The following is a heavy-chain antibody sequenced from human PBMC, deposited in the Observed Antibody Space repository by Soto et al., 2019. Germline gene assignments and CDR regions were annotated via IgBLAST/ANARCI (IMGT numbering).Heavy chain of an antibody. Sequence: GASVKVSCKASGYTFTSYAIPWVRQAPGQRLEWMGWINAGNGNTKYSQKFQGRVTITRETSASTAYMELSSLRSEDTAVYYCARDHSSGNTSAEYFQHWGQGTLVTVSS. V-gene: IGHV1-3*01. D-gene: IGHD6-19*01. J-gene: IGHJ1*01. CDR2: INAGNGNT. CDR3: ARDHSSGNTSAEYFQH. CDR1: GYTFTSYA.